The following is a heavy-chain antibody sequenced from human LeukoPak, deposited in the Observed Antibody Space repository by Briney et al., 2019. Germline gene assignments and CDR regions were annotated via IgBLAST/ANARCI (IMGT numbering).Heavy chain of an antibody. V-gene: IGHV5-51*01. CDR2: IYPGDSNA. D-gene: IGHD6-6*01. CDR3: ARHTKYSTSSRVFDY. J-gene: IGHJ4*02. Sequence: GESLKISCKGSGYSFTNDWIGWVRQMPGKGLEWMGIIYPGDSNARYSPSFQGQVTITADKSISTAYLQWSSLKASDTAKYYCARHTKYSTSSRVFDYWGQGTLVTVSS. CDR1: GYSFTNDW.